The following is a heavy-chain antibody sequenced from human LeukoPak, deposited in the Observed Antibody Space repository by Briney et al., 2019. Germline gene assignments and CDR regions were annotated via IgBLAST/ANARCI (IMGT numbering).Heavy chain of an antibody. J-gene: IGHJ4*02. CDR1: GFRLSDYD. D-gene: IGHD6-19*01. CDR3: ARGAAVAGLDY. Sequence: GGSLRLSCAASGFRLSDYDMNWVRQAPGKGLEWVSYISSSGSTIYYADSVKGRFTISRDNAKNSLYLQMNSLRAEDTAVYYCARGAAVAGLDYWGQGTLVTVSS. V-gene: IGHV3-48*03. CDR2: ISSSGSTI.